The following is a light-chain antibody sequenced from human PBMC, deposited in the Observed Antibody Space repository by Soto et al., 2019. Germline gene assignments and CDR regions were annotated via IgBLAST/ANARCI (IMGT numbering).Light chain of an antibody. CDR3: HTYNSYSLHT. CDR1: QTISRY. J-gene: IGKJ2*01. Sequence: DIQMTQSPSSLSASVGDRVTITCRASQTISRYLNWYQQKPGKAPKLLIYAASSLQSGVPSRFSGSGSGTDFTLTISSLQPDDCATYYCHTYNSYSLHTFGQGTKLEIK. V-gene: IGKV1-39*01. CDR2: AAS.